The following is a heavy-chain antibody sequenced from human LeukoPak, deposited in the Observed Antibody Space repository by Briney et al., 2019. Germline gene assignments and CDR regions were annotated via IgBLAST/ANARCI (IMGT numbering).Heavy chain of an antibody. Sequence: SETLSLTCTVSGGSISSGGYYWSWIRQHPGKGLEWIGYIYYSGSTYYNPSLKSRVTISVDTSKNQFSLKPSSVTAADMAVYYCARRWGAFDIWGQGTMVTVPS. CDR1: GGSISSGGYY. V-gene: IGHV4-31*03. CDR2: IYYSGST. D-gene: IGHD5-24*01. CDR3: ARRWGAFDI. J-gene: IGHJ3*02.